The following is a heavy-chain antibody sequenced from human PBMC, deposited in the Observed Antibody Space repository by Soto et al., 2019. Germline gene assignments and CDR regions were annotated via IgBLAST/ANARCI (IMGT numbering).Heavy chain of an antibody. V-gene: IGHV3-23*01. J-gene: IGHJ6*02. CDR3: AKEVDDFWSGYYDYYYYGMDV. Sequence: GGSLRLSCAASGFTFSSYAMSWVRQAPGKGLEWVSAISGSGGSTYYADSVKGRFTISRDNSKNTLYLQMNSLRAEDTAVYYCAKEVDDFWSGYYDYYYYGMDVWGQGTTVTVSS. D-gene: IGHD3-3*01. CDR1: GFTFSSYA. CDR2: ISGSGGST.